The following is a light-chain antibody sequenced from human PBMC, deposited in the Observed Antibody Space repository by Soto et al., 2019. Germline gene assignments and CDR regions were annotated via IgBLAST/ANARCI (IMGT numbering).Light chain of an antibody. CDR3: QQRSNWPPVT. J-gene: IGKJ4*01. Sequence: EIVLTQSPATLSLSPGERATLSCRASQSVSSYLAWYQQKPGQAPRLLIYDASNRATGIPARFSGSGSGTDFTLTISSLEPEDFGIYYCQQRSNWPPVTFGGGTKVESK. V-gene: IGKV3-11*01. CDR1: QSVSSY. CDR2: DAS.